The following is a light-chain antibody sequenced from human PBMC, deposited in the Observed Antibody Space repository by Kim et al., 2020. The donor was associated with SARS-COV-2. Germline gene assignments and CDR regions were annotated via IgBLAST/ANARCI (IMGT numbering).Light chain of an antibody. CDR3: QQLSSYPLT. Sequence: GDRVTITCRASQGIATSLAWYQQKPGRAPNLLISGASTLQSGVPSRFSGSGSETEFTLTVTCLQPEDSANYWCQQLSSYPLTFGGGTKVDIK. V-gene: IGKV1-9*01. CDR1: QGIATS. J-gene: IGKJ4*01. CDR2: GAS.